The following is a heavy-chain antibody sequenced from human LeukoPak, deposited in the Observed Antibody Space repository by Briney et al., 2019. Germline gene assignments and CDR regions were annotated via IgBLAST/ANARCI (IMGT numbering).Heavy chain of an antibody. Sequence: PSETLSLTCTVSGGSISSYYWSWIRQPPGKGLEWIGYIYYSGSTNYNPSLKSRVTISVDTSKNQFSLKLSSVTAADTAVYYCARGTVVPASSSVNWFDPWGQGTLVTVSS. CDR3: ARGTVVPASSSVNWFDP. CDR1: GGSISSYY. D-gene: IGHD2-15*01. CDR2: IYYSGST. J-gene: IGHJ5*02. V-gene: IGHV4-59*08.